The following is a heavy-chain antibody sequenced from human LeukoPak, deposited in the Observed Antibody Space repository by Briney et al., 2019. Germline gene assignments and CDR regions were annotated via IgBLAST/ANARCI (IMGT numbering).Heavy chain of an antibody. Sequence: PAETLSLTCTVSGGSISSYYWSWIRQPAGKGLECIGRIYTSGSTNYNPSFKRRVTMSVETSNKQFSLKLSHLHAADTAVYYCARDRGGGAMVTVSKVTWFDPWGQGTLVTVSS. CDR2: IYTSGST. D-gene: IGHD5-18*01. J-gene: IGHJ5*02. CDR3: ARDRGGGAMVTVSKVTWFDP. V-gene: IGHV4-4*07. CDR1: GGSISSYY.